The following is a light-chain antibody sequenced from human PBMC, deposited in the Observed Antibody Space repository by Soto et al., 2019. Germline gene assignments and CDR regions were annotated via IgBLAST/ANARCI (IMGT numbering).Light chain of an antibody. V-gene: IGKV3-15*01. J-gene: IGKJ2*01. CDR3: QQHFSWPYT. Sequence: EIVITQSPATLSVSPGERVALSCRASQTIRRNLAWFQHKPGQSPRLLIYGASTRATGVSARFIGSGSGTDFTLTISSXQSDDFAVYYCQQHFSWPYTFGQGTKVDIK. CDR2: GAS. CDR1: QTIRRN.